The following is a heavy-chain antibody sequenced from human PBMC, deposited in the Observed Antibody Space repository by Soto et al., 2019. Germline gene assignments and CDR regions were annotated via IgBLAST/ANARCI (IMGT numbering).Heavy chain of an antibody. D-gene: IGHD1-26*01. CDR1: GDSVSSNSAG. CDR3: ARGEQYSGRIFDY. J-gene: IGHJ4*01. V-gene: IGHV6-1*01. Sequence: SQTLSLTCAITGDSVSSNSAGWSWVRQSPSRGLEWLGRTYYRSKWYYEYAVSVRGRITINPDTSKNQYSLQLNSVTPEDTAVYFCARGEQYSGRIFDYWGQGTVVTV. CDR2: TYYRSKWYY.